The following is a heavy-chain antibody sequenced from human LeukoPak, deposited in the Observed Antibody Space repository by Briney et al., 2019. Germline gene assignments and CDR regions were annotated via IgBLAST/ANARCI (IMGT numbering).Heavy chain of an antibody. CDR1: GYTFTSYD. D-gene: IGHD2-15*01. CDR3: ARVGTPSNYYYYMDV. CDR2: ISAYNGNT. Sequence: GASVKVSCKASGYTFTSYDINWVRQATGQGLEWMGWISAYNGNTNYAQKLQGRVTMTTDTSTSTAYMELRSLRSDDTAVYYCARVGTPSNYYYYMDVWGKGTTVTISS. V-gene: IGHV1-18*01. J-gene: IGHJ6*03.